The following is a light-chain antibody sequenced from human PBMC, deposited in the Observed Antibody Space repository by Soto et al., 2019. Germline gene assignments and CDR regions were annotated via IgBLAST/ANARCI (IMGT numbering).Light chain of an antibody. CDR3: QHFSLYPPWP. CDR2: DAS. Sequence: DIHMTQSPSSLSVSVGDRVTITCRTSQNINAWLAWYQQRPGQAPKLLIYDASTVQSGVPSRFSGSGSGTEFTLTISSLQPDYSATYYRQHFSLYPPWPFGQVTTVEI. V-gene: IGKV1-5*01. CDR1: QNINAW. J-gene: IGKJ1*01.